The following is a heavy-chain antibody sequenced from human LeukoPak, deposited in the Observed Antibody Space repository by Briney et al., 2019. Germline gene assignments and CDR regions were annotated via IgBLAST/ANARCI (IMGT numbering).Heavy chain of an antibody. CDR2: INHSGST. V-gene: IGHV4-34*01. CDR3: ARARWYCTNGVCYRSWFDP. D-gene: IGHD2-8*01. Sequence: PSETLSLTCAVYGGSFSGYYWSWIRQPPGKGLEWIGEINHSGSTNYNPSLKSRVTISVDTSKNQFSLKLSSVTAADTAVYYCARARWYCTNGVCYRSWFDPWGQGTLDTVSS. CDR1: GGSFSGYY. J-gene: IGHJ5*02.